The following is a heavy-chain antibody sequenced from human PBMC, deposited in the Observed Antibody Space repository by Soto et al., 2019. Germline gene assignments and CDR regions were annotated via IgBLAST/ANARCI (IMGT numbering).Heavy chain of an antibody. V-gene: IGHV4-59*08. D-gene: IGHD2-21*01. CDR2: IYYSGST. J-gene: IGHJ5*02. CDR3: ARQWVSWFDP. Sequence: PSETLSLTCTVSGGSISSYYWSCIRQPPGKGLEWIGYIYYSGSTNYNPSLKSRVTISVDTSKNQFSLKLSSVTAADTAVYYCARQWVSWFDPWGQGTLVTVSS. CDR1: GGSISSYY.